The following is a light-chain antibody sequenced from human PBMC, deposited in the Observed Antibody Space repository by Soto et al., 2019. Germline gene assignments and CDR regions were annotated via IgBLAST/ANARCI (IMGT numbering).Light chain of an antibody. J-gene: IGKJ2*01. CDR1: QSINSW. CDR2: KAS. Sequence: DIQMTQSPSTLSSSVGDRVTLTCRASQSINSWLAWYQQKPGKAPKLLIYKASNLASGVPSRFSGSGSGTEFTLTIISLQPDDFATYYCQQYNNRYTFCQWTNLEIK. V-gene: IGKV1-5*03. CDR3: QQYNNRYT.